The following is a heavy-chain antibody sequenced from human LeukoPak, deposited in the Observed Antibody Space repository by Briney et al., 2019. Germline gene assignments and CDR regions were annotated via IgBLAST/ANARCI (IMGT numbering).Heavy chain of an antibody. CDR2: ISGSSSTI. Sequence: GGSLRLSCAAPGFTVSSNYMSWVRQAPGKGLEWVSYISGSSSTIYYADSVKGRFTISRDNAKNSLYLQMNSLRAEDTAVYYCAREDPHYGGFDYWGQGTLVTVSS. J-gene: IGHJ4*02. D-gene: IGHD4-23*01. CDR3: AREDPHYGGFDY. CDR1: GFTVSSNY. V-gene: IGHV3-48*01.